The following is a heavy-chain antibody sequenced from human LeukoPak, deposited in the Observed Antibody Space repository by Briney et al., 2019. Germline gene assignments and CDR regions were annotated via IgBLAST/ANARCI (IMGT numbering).Heavy chain of an antibody. V-gene: IGHV7-4-1*02. CDR2: INTNTGNP. J-gene: IGHJ3*02. CDR1: GYTFTSYA. Sequence: ASVKVSCKASGYTFTSYAMNWVRQTPGQGLEWMGWINTNTGNPTYAQGFTGRFVFSLDTSVITAYLKISSLKAEDTAVYYCAREPPYDTLTGYYRRGAFDIWGQGTMVTVSS. D-gene: IGHD3-9*01. CDR3: AREPPYDTLTGYYRRGAFDI.